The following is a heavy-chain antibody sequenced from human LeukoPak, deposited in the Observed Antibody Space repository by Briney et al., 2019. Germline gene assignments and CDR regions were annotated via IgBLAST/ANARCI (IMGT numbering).Heavy chain of an antibody. CDR3: ARDWIQNWFDP. J-gene: IGHJ5*02. V-gene: IGHV3-23*01. CDR1: GFTFSSYA. D-gene: IGHD5-18*01. Sequence: GGSLRLSCAASGFTFSSYAMNWVRQAPGKGLEWVSGISGRGGITYYADSVKGRFTISRDNSKNTLYLQMNSLRAEDTAVYYCARDWIQNWFDPWGQGTLVTVSS. CDR2: ISGRGGIT.